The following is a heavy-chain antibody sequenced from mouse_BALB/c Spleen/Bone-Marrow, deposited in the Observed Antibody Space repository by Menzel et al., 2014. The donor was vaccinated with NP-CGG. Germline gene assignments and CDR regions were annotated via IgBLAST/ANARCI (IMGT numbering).Heavy chain of an antibody. Sequence: VQLQQSGAELVRPGALVKLSCKASGFNIKDYYMHWVKQRPEQGLEWIGWIDPENGNTIYDPKFLGKASITADTSSNTAYLQLSSLTSEDTAVYYCVAYYRYEYYFDYWGQGTTLSLSS. V-gene: IGHV14-1*02. D-gene: IGHD2-14*01. J-gene: IGHJ2*01. CDR2: IDPENGNT. CDR1: GFNIKDYY. CDR3: VAYYRYEYYFDY.